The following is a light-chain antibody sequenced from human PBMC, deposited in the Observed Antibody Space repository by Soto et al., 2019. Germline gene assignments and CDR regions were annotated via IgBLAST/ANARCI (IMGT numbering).Light chain of an antibody. CDR2: VVS. J-gene: IGKJ2*01. V-gene: IGKV3-20*01. CDR1: QSVSNNY. Sequence: EIVLTQSPGTLSLSPGERDTLSCRASQSVSNNYLAWYQQKPGQAPRLLISVVSSRATGIPDRFSGSGSGTDFTLTISRLEPEDFAVYYCQQYSSSLYTFGQGTKLEIK. CDR3: QQYSSSLYT.